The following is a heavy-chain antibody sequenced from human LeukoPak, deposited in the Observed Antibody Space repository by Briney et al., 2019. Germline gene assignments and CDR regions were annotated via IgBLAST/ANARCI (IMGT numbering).Heavy chain of an antibody. Sequence: ASVKDSCKASGYTFTSYAMNWVRQAPGQGLEWMGWINTNTGNPTYAQGFTGRFVFSLDTSVSTAYLQISSLKAEDTAVYYCARGVHVRVYDSNPHYGHYWGQGTLVTVSS. CDR1: GYTFTSYA. CDR2: INTNTGNP. D-gene: IGHD3-22*01. CDR3: ARGVHVRVYDSNPHYGHY. V-gene: IGHV7-4-1*02. J-gene: IGHJ4*02.